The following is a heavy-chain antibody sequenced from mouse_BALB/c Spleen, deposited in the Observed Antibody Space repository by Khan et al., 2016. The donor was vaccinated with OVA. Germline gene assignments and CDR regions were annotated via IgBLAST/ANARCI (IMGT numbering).Heavy chain of an antibody. J-gene: IGHJ2*01. V-gene: IGHV1-9*01. Sequence: QVQLKQSGAELMKPGASVKISYKATGYTFSSYWLEWVKQRPGHGLEWIGEILPGSGSRNYNEKFKGKATFTADISSKTTYMQLSSLTSEDSAVYYCARVNYGSRDYFDYWGQGTTLTVSS. D-gene: IGHD1-1*01. CDR1: GYTFSSYW. CDR2: ILPGSGSR. CDR3: ARVNYGSRDYFDY.